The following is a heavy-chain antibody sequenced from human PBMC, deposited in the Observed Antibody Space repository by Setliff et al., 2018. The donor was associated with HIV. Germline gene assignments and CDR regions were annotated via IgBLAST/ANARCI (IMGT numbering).Heavy chain of an antibody. CDR1: GFTFSNAW. V-gene: IGHV3-15*01. J-gene: IGHJ4*01. CDR2: IKIISDGATT. Sequence: GESLKISCAASGFTFSNAWMSWVRQAPGNGLEWIGRIKIISDGATTDYAAPVEGRFAISSDDSNNTLYLQMNSLKTEDTAVYYCTTTLRTRNFWSGYSVLSDYWGQGTLVTVSA. CDR3: TTTLRTRNFWSGYSVLSDY. D-gene: IGHD3-3*01.